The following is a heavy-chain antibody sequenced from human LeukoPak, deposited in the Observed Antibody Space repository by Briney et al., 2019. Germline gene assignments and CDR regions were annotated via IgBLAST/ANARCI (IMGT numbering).Heavy chain of an antibody. Sequence: GGSLTLSCTASGFTFSSYEMNWVRQAQGQGLEWVSYISSSGSTIYYADSVKGRFTISRDNAKNSLYLQMNSLRAADTAVYYCAELGITMIGGVWGKGGTVSISS. CDR3: AELGITMIGGV. CDR1: GFTFSSYE. J-gene: IGHJ6*01. D-gene: IGHD3-10*02. V-gene: IGHV3-48*03. CDR2: ISSSGSTI.